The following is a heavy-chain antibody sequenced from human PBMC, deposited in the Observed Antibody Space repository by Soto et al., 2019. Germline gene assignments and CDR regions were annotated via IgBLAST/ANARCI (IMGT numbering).Heavy chain of an antibody. J-gene: IGHJ4*02. D-gene: IGHD3-9*01. Sequence: QVQLRESGPGLVKPSETLSLTCTVSGASISSYYWSWIRQPPGKGLEWIGYVYYSGSTTYNPSLKSRVTISIDTSKNQFSLKLRSVTAADTAVYFCVREETGTADYWGQGTLVTVSS. CDR2: VYYSGST. CDR3: VREETGTADY. V-gene: IGHV4-59*01. CDR1: GASISSYY.